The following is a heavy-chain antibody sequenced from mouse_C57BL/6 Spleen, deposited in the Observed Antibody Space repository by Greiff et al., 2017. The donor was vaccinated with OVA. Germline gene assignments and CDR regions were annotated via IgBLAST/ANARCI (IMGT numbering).Heavy chain of an antibody. CDR3: TRPYYYGSSYWYFDV. D-gene: IGHD1-1*01. V-gene: IGHV14-1*01. CDR2: IDPEDGDT. Sequence: VQLKQSGAELVRPGASVKLSCTASGFNIKDYYMHWVKQRPEQGLEWIGRIDPEDGDTEYAPKFQGKATMTADTSSNTAYLQLSSLTSEDTAVYYCTRPYYYGSSYWYFDVWGTGTTVTVSS. J-gene: IGHJ1*03. CDR1: GFNIKDYY.